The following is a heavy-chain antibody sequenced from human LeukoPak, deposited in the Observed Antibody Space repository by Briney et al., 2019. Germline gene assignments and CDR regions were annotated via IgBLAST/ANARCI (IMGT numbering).Heavy chain of an antibody. V-gene: IGHV1-69*05. CDR2: IIPIFGTA. CDR1: GGTFSSYA. Sequence: SVKVSCKASGGTFSSYAISWVRQAPGQGLEWMGGIIPIFGTANYAQKFQGRVTITTDESTGIAYMELSSLRSEDTAVYYCARAPYLKTHDYGDYEVDAFDIWGQGTMVTVSS. CDR3: ARAPYLKTHDYGDYEVDAFDI. J-gene: IGHJ3*02. D-gene: IGHD4-17*01.